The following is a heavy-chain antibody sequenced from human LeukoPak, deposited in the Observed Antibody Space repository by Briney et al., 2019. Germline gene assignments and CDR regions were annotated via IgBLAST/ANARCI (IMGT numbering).Heavy chain of an antibody. V-gene: IGHV3-30*18. D-gene: IGHD1-26*01. CDR2: ISEDGSIK. CDR1: GFAFSSCG. Sequence: GMSLRLSCAASGFAFSSCGIHWVRQAPGKGLGWVALISEDGSIKFYADSVKGRFTISGDNSKNTLYLQMNSLRAEDTAVYYCAKEVGARDAFDIWGQGTLVTVSP. CDR3: AKEVGARDAFDI. J-gene: IGHJ3*02.